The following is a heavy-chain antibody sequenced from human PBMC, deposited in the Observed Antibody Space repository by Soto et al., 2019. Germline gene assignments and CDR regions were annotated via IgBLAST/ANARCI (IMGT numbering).Heavy chain of an antibody. CDR1: GGSISSYY. J-gene: IGHJ6*03. V-gene: IGHV4-59*08. Sequence: SETLSLTCTVSGGSISSYYWSWIRQPPGKGLEWIGYIYYSGSTNYNPSLKSRVTISVDTSKNQFSLKLSSVTAADTAVYYCARHMTTFESYYYMDVWGKGTTVTVSS. D-gene: IGHD3-16*01. CDR2: IYYSGST. CDR3: ARHMTTFESYYYMDV.